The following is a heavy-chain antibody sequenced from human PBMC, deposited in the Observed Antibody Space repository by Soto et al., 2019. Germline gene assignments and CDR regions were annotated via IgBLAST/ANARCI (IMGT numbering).Heavy chain of an antibody. D-gene: IGHD1-7*01. CDR1: GFDVSNTY. CDR2: IYSGGAT. V-gene: IGHV3-53*01. CDR3: ARVSKGTIYSPHAFDV. J-gene: IGHJ3*01. Sequence: GGSLRLSCAASGFDVSNTYMRWVRQAPGKGLDWVSIIYSGGATYYADSVKGRFTISRDNSKNTIYLQMNSLRAEDTALYYCARVSKGTIYSPHAFDVWGQGTMVTVSS.